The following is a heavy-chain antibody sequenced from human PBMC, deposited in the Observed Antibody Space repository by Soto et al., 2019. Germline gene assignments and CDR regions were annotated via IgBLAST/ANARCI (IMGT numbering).Heavy chain of an antibody. CDR1: GGSFSGYY. CDR3: ASSNYYGSGSYHYYYYMDV. V-gene: IGHV4-34*01. CDR2: INHSGST. J-gene: IGHJ6*03. Sequence: SETLSLTCAVYGGSFSGYYWSWIRQPPGKGLEWIGEINHSGSTNYNPSLKSRVTISVDTSKNQFSLKLSSVTAADTAVYYCASSNYYGSGSYHYYYYMDVWGKGTTVTVSS. D-gene: IGHD3-10*01.